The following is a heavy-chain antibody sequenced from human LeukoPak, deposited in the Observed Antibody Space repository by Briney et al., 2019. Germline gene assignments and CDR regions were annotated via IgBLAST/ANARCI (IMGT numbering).Heavy chain of an antibody. CDR2: IKQDGSEK. D-gene: IGHD6-13*01. CDR3: ARQYSRSLGY. J-gene: IGHJ4*02. CDR1: GFTFSSVW. V-gene: IGHV3-7*01. Sequence: PGGSLRLSCAASGFTFSSVWMNWVRPAPGQGLEWVANIKQDGSEKYYVDSVKGRFTSSRDNAKNSLYLQMNSLRAEDTAVYYCARQYSRSLGYWGQGTLVTVSS.